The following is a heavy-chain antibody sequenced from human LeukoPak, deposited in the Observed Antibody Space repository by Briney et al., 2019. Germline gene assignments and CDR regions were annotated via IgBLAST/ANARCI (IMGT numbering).Heavy chain of an antibody. Sequence: GGSLRLSCAASGLTFTRYWMSWVRQAPGKGLEWVANINQDGSEQFYVDSVKGRFTISRDNTKNSLYLQMNSLRVEDTALYYCAKDGTDWYFDVWGRGILVTVSS. CDR1: GLTFTRYW. CDR3: AKDGTDWYFDV. D-gene: IGHD6-13*01. V-gene: IGHV3-7*01. J-gene: IGHJ2*01. CDR2: INQDGSEQ.